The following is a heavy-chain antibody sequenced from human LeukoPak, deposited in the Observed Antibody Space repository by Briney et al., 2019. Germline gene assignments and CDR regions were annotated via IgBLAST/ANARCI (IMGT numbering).Heavy chain of an antibody. CDR1: GFTFGDYA. D-gene: IGHD2-2*01. CDR3: TRDNLYCSSTSCSIDY. V-gene: IGHV3-49*04. J-gene: IGHJ4*02. Sequence: LPGGSPRLSCTASGFTFGDYAMSWVRQAPGKGLEWVGFIRSKAYGGTTEYAASVKGRFTISRDDSKSIAYLQMNSLKTEDTAVYYCTRDNLYCSSTSCSIDYWGQGTLVTVSS. CDR2: IRSKAYGGTT.